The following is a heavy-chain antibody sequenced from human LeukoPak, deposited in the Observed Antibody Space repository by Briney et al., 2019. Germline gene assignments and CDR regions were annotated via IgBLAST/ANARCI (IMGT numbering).Heavy chain of an antibody. Sequence: ETLSLTCSVSGGSISSYYWSWIRQSPENGLEWIGYIYNSGNTNYNLFLKSRVTISADTSKNQFSLKLTSVTAADTAVYYCARYRGTYGYYFDYWGQGKLVIVSS. CDR2: IYNSGNT. D-gene: IGHD5-24*01. V-gene: IGHV4-59*01. CDR1: GGSISSYY. CDR3: ARYRGTYGYYFDY. J-gene: IGHJ4*02.